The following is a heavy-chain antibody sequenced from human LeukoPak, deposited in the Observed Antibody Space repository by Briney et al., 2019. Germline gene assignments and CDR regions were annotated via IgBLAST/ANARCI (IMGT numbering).Heavy chain of an antibody. J-gene: IGHJ6*03. CDR1: GFTFDDYA. CDR3: ARAGYSYGPGYYYYYMDV. V-gene: IGHV3-9*01. D-gene: IGHD5-18*01. Sequence: PGRSLRLSCAASGFTFDDYAMHWVRQAPGKGLEWVSGISWNSGSIGYADSVKGRFTISRDNAKNSLYLQMNSLRAEDTALYYCARAGYSYGPGYYYYYMDVWGKGTTVTISS. CDR2: ISWNSGSI.